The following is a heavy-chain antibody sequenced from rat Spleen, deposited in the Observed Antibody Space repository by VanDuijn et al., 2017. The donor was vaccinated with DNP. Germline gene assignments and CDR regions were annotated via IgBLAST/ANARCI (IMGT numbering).Heavy chain of an antibody. CDR2: IDYDGSTT. V-gene: IGHV5-22*01. CDR3: ARGGDGYDY. D-gene: IGHD1-12*03. Sequence: EVKFVESGGGLVQPGRSLKLSCAASGFTFSDYYMAWVRQAPKKGLEWVASIDYDGSTTYYGDSVKGRFTISRDNAKNTQYLQMDSLRSEDTATYYCARGGDGYDYWGQGVMVTVSS. CDR1: GFTFSDYY. J-gene: IGHJ2*01.